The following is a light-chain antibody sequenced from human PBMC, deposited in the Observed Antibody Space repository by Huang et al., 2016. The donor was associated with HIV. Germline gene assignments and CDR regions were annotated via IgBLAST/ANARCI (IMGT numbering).Light chain of an antibody. CDR1: QTITTW. CDR2: DAS. Sequence: DIQMTQSPFTLSASVGDRVNITCRASQTITTWLVWYQQKLEKAPKLLIYDASTLERGVPSRFSGSGSGTEFTLTITSLQPDDFATYYCQQYKTYPWTFGQGTKVDIK. V-gene: IGKV1-5*01. CDR3: QQYKTYPWT. J-gene: IGKJ1*01.